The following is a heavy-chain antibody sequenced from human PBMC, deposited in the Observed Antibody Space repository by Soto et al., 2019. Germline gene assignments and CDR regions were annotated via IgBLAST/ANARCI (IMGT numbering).Heavy chain of an antibody. CDR3: ARGEKYCTNCVCAFYGMDV. Sequence: QVQLVQSGAEVKKPGASVKVSCKASGYTFTSYGISWVRQAPGQGLEWMGWISAYNGNTNYAQKLQGRVTMTTDTPTRTANMALRSPRTDYTAVYYWARGEKYCTNCVCAFYGMDVWGQGTTVTVSS. V-gene: IGHV1-18*01. CDR2: ISAYNGNT. J-gene: IGHJ6*02. CDR1: GYTFTSYG. D-gene: IGHD2-8*01.